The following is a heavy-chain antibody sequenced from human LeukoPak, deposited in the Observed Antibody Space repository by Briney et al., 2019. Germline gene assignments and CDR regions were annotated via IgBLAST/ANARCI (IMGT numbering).Heavy chain of an antibody. CDR3: ATGFTLRDFWTPYDY. CDR2: FDPEDGET. D-gene: IGHD3/OR15-3a*01. Sequence: GASVKVSCKVSGYTLTELSMHCVRPAPGKGLEWMGGFDPEDGETIYAQKFQGRVTMTEDTSTDPAYMELSSLRSEDTAVYYCATGFTLRDFWTPYDYWGQGTLVTVSS. J-gene: IGHJ4*02. V-gene: IGHV1-24*01. CDR1: GYTLTELS.